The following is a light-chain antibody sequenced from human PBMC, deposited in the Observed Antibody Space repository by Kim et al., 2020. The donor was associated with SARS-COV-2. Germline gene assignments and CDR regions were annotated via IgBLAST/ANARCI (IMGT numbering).Light chain of an antibody. CDR1: KSFSRSY. Sequence: AGERATLSSSASKSFSRSYLAWYQQIPGQPPSLLIYGASNRATGIPDRFSGSGSGTDFTLTITRLEPEDFAVYYCQKYSSSPALTFGGGTKVDIK. CDR2: GAS. J-gene: IGKJ4*01. CDR3: QKYSSSPALT. V-gene: IGKV3-20*01.